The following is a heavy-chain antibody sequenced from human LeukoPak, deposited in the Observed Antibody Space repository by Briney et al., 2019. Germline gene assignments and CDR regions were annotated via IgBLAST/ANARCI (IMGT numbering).Heavy chain of an antibody. D-gene: IGHD6-19*01. CDR3: ARHGYSSGWREYYFDY. J-gene: IGHJ4*02. Sequence: PSETLSLTCTVSGGSINSGDYYWSWIRQPPGKGLEWIVYIYYSGSTYYNPSLKSRITISIDTSKNQFSLKLSSVTAADTAVYYCARHGYSSGWREYYFDYWGQGTLVTVSS. CDR2: IYYSGST. CDR1: GGSINSGDYY. V-gene: IGHV4-30-4*08.